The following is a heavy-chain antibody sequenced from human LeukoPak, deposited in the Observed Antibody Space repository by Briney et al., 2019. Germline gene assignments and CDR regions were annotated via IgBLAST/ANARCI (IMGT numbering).Heavy chain of an antibody. CDR2: IYYSGST. V-gene: IGHV4-59*11. CDR3: ARRFDY. J-gene: IGHJ4*02. Sequence: SETLSLTCTVSGGSISSHYWSWIRQPPGKGLEWIGYIYYSGSTNYNPSLKSRVTISVDTSKNQFSLKLSSVTAAGTAVYYCARRFDYWGQGTLVTVSS. CDR1: GGSISSHY.